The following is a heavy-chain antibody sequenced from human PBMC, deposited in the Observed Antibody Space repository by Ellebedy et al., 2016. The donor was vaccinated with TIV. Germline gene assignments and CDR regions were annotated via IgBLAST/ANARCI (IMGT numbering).Heavy chain of an antibody. CDR2: IKQDGSEK. V-gene: IGHV3-7*01. CDR3: ARDQGWAYPGSTRFDY. J-gene: IGHJ4*03. Sequence: GESLKISCAASGFTFGNYWMNWVRQAPGKGLEWVANIKQDGSEKWYVDSVKGRFTISRDNAKNSLYLQMSSLRAEDTAVYYCARDQGWAYPGSTRFDYWGQGTLVTVSS. D-gene: IGHD3-10*01. CDR1: GFTFGNYW.